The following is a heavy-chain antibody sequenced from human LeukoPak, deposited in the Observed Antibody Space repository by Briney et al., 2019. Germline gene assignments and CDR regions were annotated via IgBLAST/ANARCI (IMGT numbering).Heavy chain of an antibody. CDR2: ISGSGGRA. V-gene: IGHV3-23*01. Sequence: GGSLRLSCAASGFTFSSHAMSWVRQAPGKGLEWGSAISGSGGRAYYADSVKGRFTISRDNSKNTLYLQMNSLRAEDTAVYYCARDGSGWYGDYFDYWGQGTLVTVSS. D-gene: IGHD6-19*01. CDR3: ARDGSGWYGDYFDY. J-gene: IGHJ4*02. CDR1: GFTFSSHA.